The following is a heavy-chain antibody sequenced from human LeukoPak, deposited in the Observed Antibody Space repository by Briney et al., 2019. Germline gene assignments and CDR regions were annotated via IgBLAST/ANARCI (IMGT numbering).Heavy chain of an antibody. CDR3: AKVVTGYCSTTSCPFDS. CDR1: GFTFSTYG. J-gene: IGHJ4*02. D-gene: IGHD2-2*01. CDR2: IRYDGSNK. Sequence: PGGSLRLSCAASGFTFSTYGMDWVRQAPGKGLGWVAYIRYDGSNKNYADSVKGRFTISRDNSKNTLYLQMSSLRAEDTAVYYCAKVVTGYCSTTSCPFDSWGQGTLVTVSS. V-gene: IGHV3-30*02.